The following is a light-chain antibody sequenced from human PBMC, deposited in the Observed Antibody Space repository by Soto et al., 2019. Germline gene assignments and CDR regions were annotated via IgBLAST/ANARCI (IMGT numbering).Light chain of an antibody. CDR2: DAS. Sequence: IQLTQSPSSLSASVGDRVTITCRASQGISSYLGWYQQKPGKAPNLLIYDASTLQSGVPARFSGSGSGTEFTLTISSLQPDDFATYYCQHYNSYSEAFGQGTKVDI. CDR3: QHYNSYSEA. J-gene: IGKJ1*01. V-gene: IGKV1-9*01. CDR1: QGISSY.